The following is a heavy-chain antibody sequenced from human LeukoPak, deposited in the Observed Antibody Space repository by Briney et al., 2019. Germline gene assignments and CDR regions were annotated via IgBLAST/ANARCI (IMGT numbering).Heavy chain of an antibody. Sequence: SETLSLTCAVYGGSFSGYYWSWIRQPPGKGLEWIGEINHSGSTNYNPSLKSRVTISVDTSKNQFSLKLSSVTAADTAVYYCARVINVDIVATIFDYWGQGTLVPVSS. V-gene: IGHV4-34*01. J-gene: IGHJ4*02. CDR1: GGSFSGYY. D-gene: IGHD5-12*01. CDR2: INHSGST. CDR3: ARVINVDIVATIFDY.